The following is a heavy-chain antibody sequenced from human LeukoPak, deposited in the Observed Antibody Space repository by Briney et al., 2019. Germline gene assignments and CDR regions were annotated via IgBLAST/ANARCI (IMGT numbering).Heavy chain of an antibody. CDR2: ISYDGSNK. V-gene: IGHV3-30*04. Sequence: GGSLRLSCAASGFTFSAYAMHWVRQAPGKGLEWVALISYDGSNKYYADSVKGRFTISRDNSKNTLYLQMNSLRAEDTAVYYCARGTYYYDSSGYLLDYWGQGTLVTVSS. CDR1: GFTFSAYA. CDR3: ARGTYYYDSSGYLLDY. J-gene: IGHJ4*02. D-gene: IGHD3-22*01.